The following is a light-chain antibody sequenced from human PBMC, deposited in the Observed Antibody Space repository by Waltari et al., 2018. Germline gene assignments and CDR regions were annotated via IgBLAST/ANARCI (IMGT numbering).Light chain of an antibody. J-gene: IGLJ1*01. V-gene: IGLV2-11*01. CDR2: DVS. CDR1: NSDVGGYNY. Sequence: QSALTQPRSVSGSPGQSVTISCPGTNSDVGGYNYVLWYQHHPGKALKLMIYDVSKRPSGVHDRFSGSKSGNTASLTISGLQAEDEADYYCCSYAGSYTYVFGTGTKVTVL. CDR3: CSYAGSYTYV.